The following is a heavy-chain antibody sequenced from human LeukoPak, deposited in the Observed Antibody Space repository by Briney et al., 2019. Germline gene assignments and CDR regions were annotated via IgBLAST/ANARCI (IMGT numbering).Heavy chain of an antibody. CDR2: ISAYNGNT. Sequence: ASVKVSCKASGGTFSSYAISWVRQAPGQGLEWMGWISAYNGNTNYAQKLQGRVTMTTDTSTSTAYMELRSLRSDDTAVYYCARAEIQNWFDPWGQGTLVTVSS. CDR3: ARAEIQNWFDP. D-gene: IGHD5-18*01. CDR1: GGTFSSYA. J-gene: IGHJ5*02. V-gene: IGHV1-18*01.